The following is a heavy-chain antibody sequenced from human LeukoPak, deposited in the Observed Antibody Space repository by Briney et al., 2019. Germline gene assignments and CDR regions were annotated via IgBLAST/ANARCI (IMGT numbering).Heavy chain of an antibody. J-gene: IGHJ4*02. CDR3: ARLSVVTPNSDFDY. D-gene: IGHD4-23*01. CDR1: GGSISSSNW. Sequence: SGTLSLTCAVSGGSISSSNWWSWVRPPPGKGLEWIGEIYHSGSTNYNPSLKSRVTISVDTSKNQFSLKLSSVTAADTAVYYCARLSVVTPNSDFDYWGQGTLVTVSS. V-gene: IGHV4-4*02. CDR2: IYHSGST.